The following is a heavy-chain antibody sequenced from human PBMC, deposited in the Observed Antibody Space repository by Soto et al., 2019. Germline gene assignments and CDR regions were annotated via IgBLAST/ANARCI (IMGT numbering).Heavy chain of an antibody. V-gene: IGHV3-74*01. CDR2: IKTDGRIT. CDR3: AKDMNSVPEY. Sequence: EVQLVESGGGLVQPGGSLRLSCAASGFTFSSYWMYWVRQAPGKGLVWVSRIKTDGRITSYADSVKGRFTVSRDNARDMLYLQMNSLRAEDTAVYYCAKDMNSVPEYWGQGTLVTVSS. CDR1: GFTFSSYW. D-gene: IGHD1-7*01. J-gene: IGHJ4*02.